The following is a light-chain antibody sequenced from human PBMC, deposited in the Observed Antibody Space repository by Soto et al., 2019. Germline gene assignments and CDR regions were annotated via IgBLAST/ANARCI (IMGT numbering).Light chain of an antibody. V-gene: IGKV3D-11*01. CDR3: QQRSNSIT. Sequence: EIVMTPSPGTLSVSPVERATLSRRVGQGVTTNFAWYQQQSGQSPRLLIYDASNRATGIPARFSGSGSGTDFTLTISSLEPEDFAVYYCQQRSNSITFGQGTRLEIK. CDR1: QGVTTN. J-gene: IGKJ5*01. CDR2: DAS.